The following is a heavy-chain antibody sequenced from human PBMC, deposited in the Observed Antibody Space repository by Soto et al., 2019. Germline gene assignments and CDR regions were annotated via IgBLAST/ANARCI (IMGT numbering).Heavy chain of an antibody. J-gene: IGHJ5*02. CDR2: VSQGGIT. V-gene: IGHV4-59*01. D-gene: IGHD3-16*01. CDR1: GVSIDNFF. Sequence: QVQLQESGPGLLRPSETLSLTCTVSGVSIDNFFWRWIRQTPGKGLAWIGYVSQGGITPYMSEGETTSSNPSHACRATISLGWPRNQSSVKLTSVTAADTAVYYCARDRGGIRVSSKPLGEWFDPWAQGTLVTVSS. CDR3: ARDRGGIRVSSKPLGEWFDP.